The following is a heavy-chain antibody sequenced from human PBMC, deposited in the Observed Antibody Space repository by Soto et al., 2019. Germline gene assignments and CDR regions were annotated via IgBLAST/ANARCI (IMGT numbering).Heavy chain of an antibody. CDR1: GYTFTSYA. Sequence: ASVKVSCKASGYTFTSYAMHWVRQAPGQRLEWMGWINAGNGNTKYSQKFQGRVTITRDTSASTAYMEPSSLRSEDTAVYYCASYDSSGYYYGLGYYYYGMDVWGQGTTVTVSS. V-gene: IGHV1-3*01. CDR3: ASYDSSGYYYGLGYYYYGMDV. D-gene: IGHD3-22*01. CDR2: INAGNGNT. J-gene: IGHJ6*02.